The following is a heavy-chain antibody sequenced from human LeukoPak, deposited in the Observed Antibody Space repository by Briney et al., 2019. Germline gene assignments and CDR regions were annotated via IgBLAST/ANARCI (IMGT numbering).Heavy chain of an antibody. J-gene: IGHJ4*02. V-gene: IGHV4-59*11. CDR2: IYYSGST. D-gene: IGHD3-22*01. CDR1: GGSISSHY. Sequence: SETLSLTCTVSGGSISSHYWSWIRQPPGKGLEWIGYIYYSGSTNYNPSLKSRVTISVDTSKNQFSPKLSSVTAADTAVYYCARDGGSGYFYYWGQGTLVTVSS. CDR3: ARDGGSGYFYY.